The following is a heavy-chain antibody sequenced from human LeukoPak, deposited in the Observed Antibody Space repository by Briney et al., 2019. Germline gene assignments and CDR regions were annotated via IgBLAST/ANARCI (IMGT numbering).Heavy chain of an antibody. CDR2: ISWNSGSI. CDR1: GFTFDDYA. D-gene: IGHD2-15*01. V-gene: IGHV3-9*01. Sequence: PGGSLRLSCAASGFTFDDYAMHWVRQAPGKGLEWVSGISWNSGSIGYADSVKGRFTISRDNAKNSLYLQMNSLRAEDTALYYCARDLPVVAATNEYFQHWGQGTLVTVSS. CDR3: ARDLPVVAATNEYFQH. J-gene: IGHJ1*01.